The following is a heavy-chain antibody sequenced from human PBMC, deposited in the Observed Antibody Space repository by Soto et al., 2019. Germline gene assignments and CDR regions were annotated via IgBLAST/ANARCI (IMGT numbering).Heavy chain of an antibody. Sequence: QVQLVESGGGVVQPGRSLRLSCAASGFTFSNNAMDWVRQAPGKGLEWVAVISYDGSNTYIAGSVKGRFTISRDNSKNTLFLQMNSLRAEDTAVYYCARGTTTSAFSAMDVWGQGTTVTVSS. D-gene: IGHD1-1*01. J-gene: IGHJ6*02. CDR2: ISYDGSNT. V-gene: IGHV3-30-3*01. CDR1: GFTFSNNA. CDR3: ARGTTTSAFSAMDV.